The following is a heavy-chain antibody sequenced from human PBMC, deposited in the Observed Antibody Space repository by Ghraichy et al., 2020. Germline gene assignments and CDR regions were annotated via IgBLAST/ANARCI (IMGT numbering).Heavy chain of an antibody. J-gene: IGHJ4*02. Sequence: GGSLRLSCAASGFTFSTYAMSWVRQAPGKGLEWISAISDSGDSTYYDDSVKDRFTMSRDNVKNTVYLQMNILRVDDSAVYYCAKSPKKSCIGAHCYPFDYWGQGSLVTVSS. CDR1: GFTFSTYA. D-gene: IGHD2-15*01. V-gene: IGHV3-23*01. CDR2: ISDSGDST. CDR3: AKSPKKSCIGAHCYPFDY.